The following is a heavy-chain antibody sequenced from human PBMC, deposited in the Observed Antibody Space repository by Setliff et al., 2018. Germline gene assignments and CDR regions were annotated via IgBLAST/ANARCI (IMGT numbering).Heavy chain of an antibody. CDR2: IYYSGST. CDR1: GGSVSSGSYY. CDR3: ARVYGYSYGYEVYYYYGMDV. D-gene: IGHD5-18*01. V-gene: IGHV4-61*01. J-gene: IGHJ6*02. Sequence: SETLSLTCAVSGGSVSSGSYYWSWIRQPPGKGLEWIGYIYYSGSTNYNPSLKSRVTISMDTSKNQFSLKVSSVTAADTAVYYCARVYGYSYGYEVYYYYGMDVWGQGTTVTVSS.